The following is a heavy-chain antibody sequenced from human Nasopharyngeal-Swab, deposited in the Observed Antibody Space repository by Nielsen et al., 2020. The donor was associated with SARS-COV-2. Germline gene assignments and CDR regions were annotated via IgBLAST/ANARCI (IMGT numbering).Heavy chain of an antibody. J-gene: IGHJ5*01. Sequence: ASVNVSCKASGYSFTTYAMNWVRQAPGQGLEWMGWMNPKSGEVGYEQKFQGRVTMTRNTATATAYMELSGLRHEDTAVYYCARGAFGLDHSWFDPWVQGTLVTVSS. V-gene: IGHV1-8*02. CDR2: MNPKSGEV. D-gene: IGHD3/OR15-3a*01. CDR3: ARGAFGLDHSWFDP. CDR1: GYSFTTYA.